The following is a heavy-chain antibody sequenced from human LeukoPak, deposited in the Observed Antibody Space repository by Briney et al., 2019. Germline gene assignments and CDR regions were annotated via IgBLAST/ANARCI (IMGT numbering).Heavy chain of an antibody. D-gene: IGHD3-10*01. CDR3: ARAALGVWFGEPLGGPTEY. V-gene: IGHV1-2*02. Sequence: GASVKVSCKASGYTYTGYYIDWVRQAPGQGLEWMGWINPNSGGTYYAQSFQDRVTMTRDTFISTAYMELSRIRSDDTAVYYCARAALGVWFGEPLGGPTEYWGQGTLVPVSS. CDR2: INPNSGGT. CDR1: GYTYTGYY. J-gene: IGHJ4*02.